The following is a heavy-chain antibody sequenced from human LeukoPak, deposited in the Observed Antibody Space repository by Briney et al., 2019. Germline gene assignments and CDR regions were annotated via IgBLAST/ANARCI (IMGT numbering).Heavy chain of an antibody. V-gene: IGHV4-34*01. CDR2: INLSGST. D-gene: IGHD3-9*01. Sequence: TSETLSLTCAVYGGSFSGYYWSWIRQPPGKGLEWIGEINLSGSTNYNPSLNSRVTISVDTSKNQFSLKLSSVTAADTAVYYCAREIRYFDWLFQRHDAFDIWGQGTMVTVSS. CDR3: AREIRYFDWLFQRHDAFDI. CDR1: GGSFSGYY. J-gene: IGHJ3*02.